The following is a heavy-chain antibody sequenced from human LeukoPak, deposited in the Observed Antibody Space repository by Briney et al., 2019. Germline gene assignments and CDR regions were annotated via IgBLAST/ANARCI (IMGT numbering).Heavy chain of an antibody. J-gene: IGHJ6*02. V-gene: IGHV3-74*01. Sequence: GGSLRLSCAASGFTFSSYWMHWVRQAPGKGLVWVSRINSDGSSTSYADSVKGRFTISRDNSKNTLYLQMNSLRAEDTAVYYCAKDRRIMSSVYGMDVWGQGTTVTVSS. CDR1: GFTFSSYW. D-gene: IGHD2-15*01. CDR2: INSDGSST. CDR3: AKDRRIMSSVYGMDV.